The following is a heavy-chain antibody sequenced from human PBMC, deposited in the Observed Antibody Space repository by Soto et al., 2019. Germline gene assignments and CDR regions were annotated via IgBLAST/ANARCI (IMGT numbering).Heavy chain of an antibody. J-gene: IGHJ6*02. CDR1: GYTFTSYG. V-gene: IGHV1-18*01. CDR3: ARDGERYCSGGSCYSHYYYYGMDV. CDR2: ISAYNGNT. D-gene: IGHD2-15*01. Sequence: GASVKVSCKASGYTFTSYGISWVRQAPGQGLEWMGWISAYNGNTNYAQKLQGRVTMTTDTSTSTAYMELRSLRPDDTAVYYCARDGERYCSGGSCYSHYYYYGMDVWG.